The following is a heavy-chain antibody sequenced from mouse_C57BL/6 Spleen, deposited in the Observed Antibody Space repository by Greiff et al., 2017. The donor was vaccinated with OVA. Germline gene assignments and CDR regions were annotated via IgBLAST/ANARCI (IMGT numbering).Heavy chain of an antibody. CDR3: TRPFITTVPFAY. V-gene: IGHV1-15*01. J-gene: IGHJ3*01. Sequence: VQLQQSGAELVRPGASVTLSCKASGYTFTDYEMHWVKQTPVHGLAWIGAIDPETGGTAYNQKFKGKAILTADKSSSTAYMELRSLTSEDSAVYYCTRPFITTVPFAYWGQGTLVTVSA. D-gene: IGHD1-1*01. CDR2: IDPETGGT. CDR1: GYTFTDYE.